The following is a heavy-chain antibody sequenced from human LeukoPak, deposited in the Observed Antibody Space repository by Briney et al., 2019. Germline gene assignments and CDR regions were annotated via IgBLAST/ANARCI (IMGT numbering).Heavy chain of an antibody. V-gene: IGHV4-31*03. Sequence: SETLSLTCTVSGGSISSGGYYWSWIRQHPGKGLEWIGYIYYSGSTYYNPSLKSRVTMSVDTSKNQFSLKLSSVTAADTAVYYCARARRNSSPLDPWGQGTLVTVSS. CDR3: ARARRNSSPLDP. CDR2: IYYSGST. J-gene: IGHJ5*02. D-gene: IGHD6-13*01. CDR1: GGSISSGGYY.